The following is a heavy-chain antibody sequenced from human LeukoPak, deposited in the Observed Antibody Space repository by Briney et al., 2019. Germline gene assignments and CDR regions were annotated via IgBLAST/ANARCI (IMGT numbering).Heavy chain of an antibody. J-gene: IGHJ4*02. Sequence: SETLSLTCAVYGGSFSGYYWSWIRQPPGKGLEWIGEINHSGSTNYNPSLKSRVTISVDTSKNQFSLKLSSVTAADTAVYYCARGMTTVTPLEYWGQGTLVTVSS. CDR2: INHSGST. D-gene: IGHD4-17*01. V-gene: IGHV4-34*01. CDR3: ARGMTTVTPLEY. CDR1: GGSFSGYY.